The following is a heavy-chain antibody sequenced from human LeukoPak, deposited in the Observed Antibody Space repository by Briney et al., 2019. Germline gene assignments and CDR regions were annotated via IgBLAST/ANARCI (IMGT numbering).Heavy chain of an antibody. CDR1: GYTFTGYY. V-gene: IGHV1-2*02. CDR2: INPNSGGT. J-gene: IGHJ5*02. Sequence: GASVKVSCKASGYTFTGYYMHWVRQAPGQGLEWMGWINPNSGGTNYAQKFQGRVTMTRDTSISTAYMGLSRLRPDDTAVYYCARDHHCTGGVCYLWFDPWGQGTLVTVSS. D-gene: IGHD2-8*02. CDR3: ARDHHCTGGVCYLWFDP.